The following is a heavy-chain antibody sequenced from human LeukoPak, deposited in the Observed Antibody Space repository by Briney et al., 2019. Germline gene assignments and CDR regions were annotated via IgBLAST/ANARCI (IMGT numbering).Heavy chain of an antibody. Sequence: SETLSLTCAVSGGSISSGGYSWSWIRQPPGKGLEWIGYIYHSGSTYYNPSLKSRVTISVDRSKNQFSLKLSSVTAADTAVYYCARLVEGYYYYGMDVWGQGTTVTVSS. D-gene: IGHD1-1*01. CDR2: IYHSGST. V-gene: IGHV4-30-2*01. J-gene: IGHJ6*02. CDR1: GGSISSGGYS. CDR3: ARLVEGYYYYGMDV.